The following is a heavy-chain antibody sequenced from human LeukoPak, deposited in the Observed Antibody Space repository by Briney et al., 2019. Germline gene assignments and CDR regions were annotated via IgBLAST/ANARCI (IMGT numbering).Heavy chain of an antibody. CDR2: LDPEDGAT. CDR1: GYTRTESS. V-gene: IGHV1-24*01. J-gene: IGHJ3*01. Sequence: ASVKVSCKVSGYTRTESSMHWVRQAPGKGFEWMGGLDPEDGATVYTQKFHGRVTMTEDTSTDTAYMELSSLRSDDTAIYYCTTASREWDLPERAAFDFWGQGTMVTVSS. CDR3: TTASREWDLPERAAFDF. D-gene: IGHD1-26*01.